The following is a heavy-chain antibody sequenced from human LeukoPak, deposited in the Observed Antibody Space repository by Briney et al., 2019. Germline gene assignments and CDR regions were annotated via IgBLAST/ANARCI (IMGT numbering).Heavy chain of an antibody. CDR1: GGTFSSYA. CDR2: IIPIFGTA. D-gene: IGHD2-15*01. J-gene: IGHJ4*02. Sequence: SVKVSCKASGGTFSSYAISRVRQAPGQGLEWMGGIIPIFGTANYAQKFQGRVTITADESTSTAYMELSSLRSEDTAVYYCASGVATTLPFDYWGQGTLVTVSS. V-gene: IGHV1-69*13. CDR3: ASGVATTLPFDY.